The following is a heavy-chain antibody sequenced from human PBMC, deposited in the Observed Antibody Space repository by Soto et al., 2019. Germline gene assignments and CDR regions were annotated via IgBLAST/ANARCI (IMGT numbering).Heavy chain of an antibody. V-gene: IGHV1-3*01. CDR1: GYTFTSYA. CDR2: INAGNGNT. D-gene: IGHD2-2*01. Sequence: ASVKVSCKASGYTFTSYAMHWVRQAPGQRLEWMGWINAGNGNTKYSQKFQGRVTITRDTSASTAYMELSSLRSEDTAVYYCARVVPVGQDYFDYWGQGTLVTVPQ. CDR3: ARVVPVGQDYFDY. J-gene: IGHJ4*02.